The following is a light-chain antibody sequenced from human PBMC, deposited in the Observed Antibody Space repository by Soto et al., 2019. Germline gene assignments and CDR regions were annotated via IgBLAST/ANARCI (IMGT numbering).Light chain of an antibody. Sequence: IVLTQSPATLSLSPGERATLSCRASQSIDSYLAWYQQKPGQAPRLLIFDASNRATGIPPTFLGSGSGTAFTLTISSLDPEDSAVYSCQQRRTWPLTFGGGTKVEIK. CDR3: QQRRTWPLT. CDR2: DAS. V-gene: IGKV3-11*01. J-gene: IGKJ4*01. CDR1: QSIDSY.